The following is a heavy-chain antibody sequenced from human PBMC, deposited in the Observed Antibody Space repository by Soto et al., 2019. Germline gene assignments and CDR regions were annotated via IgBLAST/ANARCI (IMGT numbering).Heavy chain of an antibody. CDR3: ATQEVGGSYVYTFDP. Sequence: QLHLRESGPGLVKPSETLSLTCTVSGGSITSSSYYWGWIRQPPGKGLEWIGSIYYSGSTYYNPSLKSRVPISVDPSKNQFSLKLSSVTAADTAVYYCATQEVGGSYVYTFDPWGQGTLVTVSS. CDR2: IYYSGST. V-gene: IGHV4-39*01. D-gene: IGHD1-26*01. J-gene: IGHJ5*02. CDR1: GGSITSSSYY.